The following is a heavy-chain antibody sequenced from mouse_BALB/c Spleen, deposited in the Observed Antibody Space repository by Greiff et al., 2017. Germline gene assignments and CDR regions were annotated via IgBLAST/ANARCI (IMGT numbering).Heavy chain of an antibody. CDR1: GFTFSSYG. CDR2: ISSGGSYT. J-gene: IGHJ4*01. V-gene: IGHV5-6*01. Sequence: VMLVESGGDLVKPGGSLKLSCAASGFTFSSYGMSWVRQTPDKRLEWVATISSGGSYTYYPDSVKGRFTISRDNAKNTLYLQMSSLKSEDTAMYYCARQPLRDAMDYWGQGTSVTVSS. CDR3: ARQPLRDAMDY.